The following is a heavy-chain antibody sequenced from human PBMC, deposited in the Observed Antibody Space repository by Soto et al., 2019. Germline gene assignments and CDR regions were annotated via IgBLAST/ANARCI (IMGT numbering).Heavy chain of an antibody. D-gene: IGHD3-3*01. CDR3: ARDRHYDFWSGPLYVNWFDP. Sequence: GASVKVSCKASGYTFTSYGISWVRQAPGQGLEWMGWISAYNGNTNYAQKLQGRVTMTTDTSTSTAYMELRSLRSDDTAVYYCARDRHYDFWSGPLYVNWFDPWGQGTLVTLSS. CDR2: ISAYNGNT. J-gene: IGHJ5*02. V-gene: IGHV1-18*04. CDR1: GYTFTSYG.